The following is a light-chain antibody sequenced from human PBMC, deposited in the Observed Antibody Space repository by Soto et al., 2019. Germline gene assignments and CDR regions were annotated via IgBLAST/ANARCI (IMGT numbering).Light chain of an antibody. Sequence: DIQMTQSLSTLSASVGDRVTITCRASQSISVWLAWYHQKAGKAPNLLIYKASRLESGVPSRFSGSGSETEFTLTISGLQPGDSATYYCQQYNSYSPTFGQGTKVDI. CDR1: QSISVW. V-gene: IGKV1-5*03. J-gene: IGKJ1*01. CDR3: QQYNSYSPT. CDR2: KAS.